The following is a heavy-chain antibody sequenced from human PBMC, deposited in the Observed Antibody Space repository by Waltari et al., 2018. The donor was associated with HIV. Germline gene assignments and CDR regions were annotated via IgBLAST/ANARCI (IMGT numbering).Heavy chain of an antibody. D-gene: IGHD3-10*01. J-gene: IGHJ3*02. CDR3: ARGDDYGSGSYYHSAFDI. CDR1: GYSISSGYY. V-gene: IGHV4-38-2*02. CDR2: IYHSGST. Sequence: QVQLQESGPGLVKPSETLSLTCTVSGYSISSGYYWGWIRQPPGKGLEWIGSIYHSGSTYYNPSLKSRVTISVDTSKNQFSLKLSSVTAADTAVYYCARGDDYGSGSYYHSAFDIWGQGTMVTVSS.